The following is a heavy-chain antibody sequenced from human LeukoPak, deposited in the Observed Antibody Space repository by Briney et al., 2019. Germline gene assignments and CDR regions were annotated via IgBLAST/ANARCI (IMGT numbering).Heavy chain of an antibody. V-gene: IGHV4-59*01. CDR1: GGSISSYY. J-gene: IGHJ4*02. CDR2: IYYSGST. CDR3: ARGRGGSSYEFGY. D-gene: IGHD5-18*01. Sequence: SETLSLTCTVSGGSISSYYWSWIRQPPGKGLEWIGYIYYSGSTNHNPSLKDRVIISVETSKNQFSVKLSSVTAADTGVYYCARGRGGSSYEFGYWGQGTLVTVSS.